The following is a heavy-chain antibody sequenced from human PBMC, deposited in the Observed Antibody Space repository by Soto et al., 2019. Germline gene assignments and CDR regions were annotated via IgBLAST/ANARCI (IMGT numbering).Heavy chain of an antibody. Sequence: QVQLVQSGAQVKPPGASVKVSCKASGYTFTGHYMHWVRQVSGKRLEHLGWLKSDNGGTYYAPKFQGRVTFTRDTSTSTAYMELSGLQSDDTAVYFCARDLCPLGSGSACPLYGLDIRGQGTTVVVS. CDR2: LKSDNGGT. CDR3: ARDLCPLGSGSACPLYGLDI. V-gene: IGHV1-2*02. J-gene: IGHJ6*02. CDR1: GYTFTGHY. D-gene: IGHD3-10*01.